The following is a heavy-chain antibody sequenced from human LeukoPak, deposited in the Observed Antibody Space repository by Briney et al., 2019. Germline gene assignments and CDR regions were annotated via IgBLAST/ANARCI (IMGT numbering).Heavy chain of an antibody. D-gene: IGHD3-3*01. V-gene: IGHV4-38-2*01. Sequence: PSETLSLTCAVSGYSISSGYYWGWIRQPPGKGLEWIGSFYYSGSTCYNPSLESRVTISVDTSKNQFSLKLSSVTAADTAVYYCARRYTIFGVARHGFDPWGQGTLVTVSS. CDR3: ARRYTIFGVARHGFDP. J-gene: IGHJ5*02. CDR2: FYYSGST. CDR1: GYSISSGYY.